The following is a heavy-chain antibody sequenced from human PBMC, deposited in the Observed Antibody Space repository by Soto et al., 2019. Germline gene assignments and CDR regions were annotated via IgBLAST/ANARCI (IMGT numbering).Heavy chain of an antibody. CDR2: ISVSGDKT. D-gene: IGHD5-12*01. CDR3: AKGGWLDD. J-gene: IGHJ4*02. V-gene: IGHV3-23*01. Sequence: EVHLLESGGDLVQPGGSLRLSCAASGFSFTAYIMSWFRQGPGQGLEWVSAISVSGDKTYYADSVMARFTLSRDDAKNALYLQLNSQRVDDRAIYYCAKGGWLDDCGQGTLVTVSS. CDR1: GFSFTAYI.